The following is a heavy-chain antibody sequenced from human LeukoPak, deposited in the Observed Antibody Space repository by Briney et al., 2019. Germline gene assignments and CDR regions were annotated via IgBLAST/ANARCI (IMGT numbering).Heavy chain of an antibody. CDR3: ASLYYDSPGSTDG. V-gene: IGHV7-4-1*02. CDR2: INTNTGNP. Sequence: ASVKVSCKASGGTFSKYTISWVRQRPGQGLEWMGWINTNTGNPTYAQGFTGRFVFSLDTSVSTAYLQISSLKAEDTAVYYCASLYYDSPGSTDGWGQGTLVTVSS. CDR1: GGTFSKYT. D-gene: IGHD3-22*01. J-gene: IGHJ4*02.